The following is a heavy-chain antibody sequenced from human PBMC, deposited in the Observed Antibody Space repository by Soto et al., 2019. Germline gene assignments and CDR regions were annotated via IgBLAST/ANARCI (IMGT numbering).Heavy chain of an antibody. CDR2: ITGSGSNK. V-gene: IGHV3-30*04. D-gene: IGHD2-2*01. CDR3: AKGGYCSSTSCYGYYYYYGMDV. Sequence: GGSLRLSCAASGFTFSRYTMHWVRQAPGKGLEWMAVITGSGSNKYYADSVKGRFTISRDNSKNTLYLQMNSLRAEDTAVYYCAKGGYCSSTSCYGYYYYYGMDVWGQGTTVTVSS. J-gene: IGHJ6*02. CDR1: GFTFSRYT.